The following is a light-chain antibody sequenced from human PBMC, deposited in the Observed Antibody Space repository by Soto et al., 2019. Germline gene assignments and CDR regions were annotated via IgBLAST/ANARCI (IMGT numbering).Light chain of an antibody. Sequence: DLPMTQSPSSLSASVGDRVTITCRASQGISNYLAWYQQKPGKVPKLLIYAASTLQAGVPSWFSGSGSATDFNLTTSSLQPEDVVTYYCQKYNSAPPFTFGPGTKVDIK. V-gene: IGKV1-27*01. CDR2: AAS. CDR1: QGISNY. CDR3: QKYNSAPPFT. J-gene: IGKJ3*01.